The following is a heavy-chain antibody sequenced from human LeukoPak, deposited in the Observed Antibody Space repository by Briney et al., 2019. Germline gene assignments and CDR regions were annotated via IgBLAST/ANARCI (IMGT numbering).Heavy chain of an antibody. J-gene: IGHJ2*01. Sequence: GGSLRLSCAASGVTFSSHGMSWVRQAPGKGLEWVSSITDSGSGTCYADSVKGRFTMPRDNSKNTLYLQMNSLRAEDTAVYYCAKNLLGSESFSWYFDLWGRGTLVTVSS. V-gene: IGHV3-23*01. CDR3: AKNLLGSESFSWYFDL. D-gene: IGHD1-26*01. CDR2: ITDSGSGT. CDR1: GVTFSSHG.